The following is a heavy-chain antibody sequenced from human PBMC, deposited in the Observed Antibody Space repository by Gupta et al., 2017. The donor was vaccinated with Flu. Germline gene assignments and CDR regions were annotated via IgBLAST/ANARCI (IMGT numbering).Heavy chain of an antibody. V-gene: IGHV3-21*04. Sequence: EVPLVEFGGGLVKPGGSLRLSCRTFGFPFNTFRLAWVRQPPGKGLEWVSSISSSSSDIHYVDSVRGRFTISRDNAKTSLDLQMNSLTIEDTAVYFCARSNWAMGDAFDAWGPGTVVTVSS. CDR2: ISSSSSDI. D-gene: IGHD2-8*01. CDR3: ARSNWAMGDAFDA. CDR1: GFPFNTFR. J-gene: IGHJ3*01.